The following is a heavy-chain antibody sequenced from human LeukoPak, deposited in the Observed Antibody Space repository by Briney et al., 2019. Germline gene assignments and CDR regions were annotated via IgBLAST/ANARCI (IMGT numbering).Heavy chain of an antibody. V-gene: IGHV3-53*01. D-gene: IGHD6-6*01. Sequence: GGSLSPSCPASGFTASSNYMSWVGKPPGKGLEWVSVIYSGGSTYYADSVKGRFTISRDNSKNTLYLQMNSLRAEDTAVYYCARGSARVYYWGQGTLVTVSS. CDR2: IYSGGST. J-gene: IGHJ4*02. CDR1: GFTASSNY. CDR3: ARGSARVYY.